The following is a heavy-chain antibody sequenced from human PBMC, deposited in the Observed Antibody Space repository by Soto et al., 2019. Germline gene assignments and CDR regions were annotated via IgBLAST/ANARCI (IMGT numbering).Heavy chain of an antibody. Sequence: ASVKVSCKASGYTFTSYGISWVRQAPGQGLEWMGWISAYNGNTNYAQKLQDRVTMTTDTSTSTAYMELRSLRSDDTAVYYCARDTVQYSRRWYGSAWFDPWGQGTLVTVSS. CDR3: ARDTVQYSRRWYGSAWFDP. V-gene: IGHV1-18*01. D-gene: IGHD6-13*01. CDR2: ISAYNGNT. CDR1: GYTFTSYG. J-gene: IGHJ5*02.